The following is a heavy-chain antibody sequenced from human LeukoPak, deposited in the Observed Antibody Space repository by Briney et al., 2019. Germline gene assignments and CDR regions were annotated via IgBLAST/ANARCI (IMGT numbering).Heavy chain of an antibody. Sequence: LPGGSLRLSCAASGFTFSSYWMHWVRQAPGKGLVWVSRINSDGSSTSYADSVKGRFTISRDNAKNTLYLQMNSLRAEDTAVYYCALLAVTTHPDAFDIWSQGTMVTVSS. J-gene: IGHJ3*02. CDR1: GFTFSSYW. V-gene: IGHV3-74*01. CDR2: INSDGSST. D-gene: IGHD4-17*01. CDR3: ALLAVTTHPDAFDI.